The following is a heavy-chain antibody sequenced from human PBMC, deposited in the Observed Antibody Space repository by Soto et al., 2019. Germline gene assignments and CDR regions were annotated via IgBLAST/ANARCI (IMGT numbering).Heavy chain of an antibody. Sequence: SETLSLTCTVSGGSISSSSYYWGWIRQPPGKGLEWIGSIYYSGSTYYNPSLNSRVTISVDTSKNQFSLKLSPVTAADTAVYYCARHGYSYGPSFDYWGQGTLVTVSS. D-gene: IGHD5-18*01. V-gene: IGHV4-39*01. J-gene: IGHJ4*02. CDR1: GGSISSSSYY. CDR2: IYYSGST. CDR3: ARHGYSYGPSFDY.